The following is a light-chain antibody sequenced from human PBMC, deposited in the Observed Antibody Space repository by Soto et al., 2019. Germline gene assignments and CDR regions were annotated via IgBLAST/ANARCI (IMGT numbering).Light chain of an antibody. J-gene: IGLJ1*01. CDR2: EVT. Sequence: QPALTQPDSVSGSPGQSITISCTGTSSDVGRYNYVSWYQQHPGKAPKLILYEVTNRPSGVSNRFSGSKSGNTASLTITGLQADDEADYYCSTWGGSGVFGTGTKVTVL. CDR3: STWGGSGV. V-gene: IGLV2-14*01. CDR1: SSDVGRYNY.